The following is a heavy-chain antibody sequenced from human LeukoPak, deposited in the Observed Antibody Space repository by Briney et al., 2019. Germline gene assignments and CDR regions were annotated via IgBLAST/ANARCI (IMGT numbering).Heavy chain of an antibody. Sequence: SETLSLTCAVYGGSFSGYYWSWIRQPPGKGLEWIGEINHSGSTNYNPSLKSRVTISVETSKNQFSLKLSSVTDADTAVYYCARGIQLWLNWFDPWGQGTLVTVSS. D-gene: IGHD5-18*01. V-gene: IGHV4-34*01. CDR3: ARGIQLWLNWFDP. J-gene: IGHJ5*02. CDR2: INHSGST. CDR1: GGSFSGYY.